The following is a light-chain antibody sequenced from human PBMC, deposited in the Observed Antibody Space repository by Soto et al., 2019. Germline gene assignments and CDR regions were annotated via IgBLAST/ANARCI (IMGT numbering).Light chain of an antibody. CDR2: GAS. Sequence: IEMTQSPATLSVSPGDRATLSCRASQSVSNNLAWYQQRPGQAPRLLIYGASTRATGIPARFSGSGSGTEFTLTIISLQSEDFAVYYCQQYNDWPPWPFGHGTKVEIK. CDR1: QSVSNN. CDR3: QQYNDWPPWP. V-gene: IGKV3-15*01. J-gene: IGKJ1*01.